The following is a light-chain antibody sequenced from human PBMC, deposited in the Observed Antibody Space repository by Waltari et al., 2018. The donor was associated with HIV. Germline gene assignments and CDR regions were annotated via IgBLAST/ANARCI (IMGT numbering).Light chain of an antibody. J-gene: IGLJ1*01. Sequence: SSELTQDPAVSVALGQTVRITCQGDSLRSYYASWYQQKPGQAPVLVIYGKNKRPSGIPDRFSGSSSGSTASLTITGAQAEDEADYYCNSRDSSGNHVFGTGTKVTVL. CDR2: GKN. CDR1: SLRSYY. CDR3: NSRDSSGNHV. V-gene: IGLV3-19*01.